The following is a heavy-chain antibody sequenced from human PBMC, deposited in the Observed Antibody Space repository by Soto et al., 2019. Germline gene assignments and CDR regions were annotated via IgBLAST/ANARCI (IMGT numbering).Heavy chain of an antibody. J-gene: IGHJ6*02. CDR1: GASITGTSY. CDR2: FSLSGTT. D-gene: IGHD6-13*01. V-gene: IGHV4-4*07. Sequence: NPSETLSLTCTVSGASITGTSYWSWIRQPAGKGLEWIGRFSLSGTTNYNPSLRSRVTMSADVSKNQFSLKLNSMTAADTAVYYCARGRKQLVLAYYDYYGMDVWGQGPTVTVSS. CDR3: ARGRKQLVLAYYDYYGMDV.